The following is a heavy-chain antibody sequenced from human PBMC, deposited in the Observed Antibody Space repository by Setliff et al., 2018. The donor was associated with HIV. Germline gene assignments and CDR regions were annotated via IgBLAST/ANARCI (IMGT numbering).Heavy chain of an antibody. CDR1: GGSTTYYH. D-gene: IGHD3-10*01. CDR2: MYYTGNT. CDR3: ARSIYGSGTYPLDI. Sequence: PSETLSLTCSVSGGSTTYYHWNWIRQPAGKGLEWIGRMYYTGNTDYNPSLKSRVIMSMDTSKNQFSLGLNSVTAADTAVYYCARSIYGSGTYPLDIWGQGILVTVSS. V-gene: IGHV4-4*07. J-gene: IGHJ4*02.